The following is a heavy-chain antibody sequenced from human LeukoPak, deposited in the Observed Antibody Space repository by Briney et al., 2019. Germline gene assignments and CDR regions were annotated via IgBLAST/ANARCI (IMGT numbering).Heavy chain of an antibody. Sequence: SETLSLTCTVSGGSISSYYWSWIRQPAGKGLEWIGRICTSGSTNYNPSLKSRVTMSVDTSKNQFSLKLSSVTAADTAVYYCARDRHYYGSGSYSSRWFDPWGQGTLVTVSS. CDR3: ARDRHYYGSGSYSSRWFDP. D-gene: IGHD3-10*01. V-gene: IGHV4-4*07. J-gene: IGHJ5*02. CDR2: ICTSGST. CDR1: GGSISSYY.